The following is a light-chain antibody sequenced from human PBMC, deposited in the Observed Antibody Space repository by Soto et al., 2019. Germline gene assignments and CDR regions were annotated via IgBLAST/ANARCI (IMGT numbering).Light chain of an antibody. CDR2: EVS. CDR1: SRDVGGYNY. J-gene: IGLJ1*01. CDR3: SSYTSSSTYV. Sequence: QSALTQPASVSGSPGQSITISCTGTSRDVGGYNYVSWYQQHPGKAPKLMIYEVSNRPSGVSNRFSGSKSGNTASLTISWFQAEDEADYYCSSYTSSSTYVFGSGPKVTVL. V-gene: IGLV2-14*01.